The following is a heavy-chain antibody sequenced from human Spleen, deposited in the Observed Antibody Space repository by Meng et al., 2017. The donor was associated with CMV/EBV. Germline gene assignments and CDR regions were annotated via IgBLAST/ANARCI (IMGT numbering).Heavy chain of an antibody. V-gene: IGHV3-11*04. CDR1: GFTFSDYQ. CDR2: ISSSGSAK. Sequence: GGSLRLSCAASGFTFSDYQMNWIRQAPGRGLEWISYISSSGSAKYYADSVKGRFTISRDNAKNSLFLQMNSLRAEDTVVYYCARDLLGYYYGMDVWGQGTTVTVSS. CDR3: ARDLLGYYYGMDV. J-gene: IGHJ6*02.